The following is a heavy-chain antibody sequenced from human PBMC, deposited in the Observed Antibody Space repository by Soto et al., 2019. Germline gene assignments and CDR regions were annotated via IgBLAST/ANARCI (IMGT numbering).Heavy chain of an antibody. J-gene: IGHJ6*02. CDR1: GFSFGDSA. Sequence: GGSLRLSCAASGFSFGDSAFHWVRQAPGKGLEWVSGINWRGNNIDYADSVKGRFTISRDNAKNSLYLQMNSLRPEDTALYYCAKNSDKFSPDGMDVWGQGTSVTVSS. CDR3: AKNSDKFSPDGMDV. V-gene: IGHV3-9*01. D-gene: IGHD2-21*02. CDR2: INWRGNNI.